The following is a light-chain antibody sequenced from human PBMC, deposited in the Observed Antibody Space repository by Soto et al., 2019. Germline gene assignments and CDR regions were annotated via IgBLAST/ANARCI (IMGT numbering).Light chain of an antibody. V-gene: IGKV1-39*01. J-gene: IGKJ4*01. CDR1: QSITKY. Sequence: DVQMTQSPSSLSASVGDRVSITCRASQSITKYLNWYQQKPGTAPKLLIYGASSLQTGVPLRFSGSGFGTDFTLNISSLHPEDVASYYCQQSHSLARTFGGGTKVEIK. CDR2: GAS. CDR3: QQSHSLART.